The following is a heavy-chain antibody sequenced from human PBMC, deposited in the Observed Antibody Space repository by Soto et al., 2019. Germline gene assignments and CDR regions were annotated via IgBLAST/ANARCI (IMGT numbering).Heavy chain of an antibody. D-gene: IGHD2-15*01. V-gene: IGHV1-69*08. Sequence: QVQLVQSGAEVKKPGSSVKVSCKASGGTFSSYTISWVRQVPGQGLEWMGRIIPILGIANYAQKFQGRVTITADKSASTDYMELSSLRSEDTAVYYCAIDWADYCSGGSCFGGGWFDPWGQGTLVTVSS. CDR1: GGTFSSYT. CDR2: IIPILGIA. CDR3: AIDWADYCSGGSCFGGGWFDP. J-gene: IGHJ5*02.